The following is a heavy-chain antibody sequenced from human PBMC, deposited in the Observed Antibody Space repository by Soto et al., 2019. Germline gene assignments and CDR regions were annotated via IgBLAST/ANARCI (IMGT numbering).Heavy chain of an antibody. CDR3: TNSGWSVDY. Sequence: EVQLVESGGGLVQPGGSLRLSCAASGFTVSSNYMSCVRQAPGKGLEWVSIIYSGGTTYYTDTVKGRFTISRDNSKSTLYLQTNSVRAEDTAVYYCTNSGWSVDYWGQGTLVTVSS. J-gene: IGHJ4*02. D-gene: IGHD6-19*01. V-gene: IGHV3-66*01. CDR2: IYSGGTT. CDR1: GFTVSSNY.